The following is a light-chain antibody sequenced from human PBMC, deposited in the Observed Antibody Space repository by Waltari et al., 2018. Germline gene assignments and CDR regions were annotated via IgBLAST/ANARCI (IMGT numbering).Light chain of an antibody. CDR1: QSIRSY. Sequence: DIQMTRSPSSLSASVGDRVTITCRASQSIRSYLNWYKQKPGKAPKLLIYAASSLQSGVPSRFSGSGSETDFTLTISSLQPEDFATYYCQQSYSTPPWTFGQGTKVEIK. CDR3: QQSYSTPPWT. V-gene: IGKV1-39*01. CDR2: AAS. J-gene: IGKJ1*01.